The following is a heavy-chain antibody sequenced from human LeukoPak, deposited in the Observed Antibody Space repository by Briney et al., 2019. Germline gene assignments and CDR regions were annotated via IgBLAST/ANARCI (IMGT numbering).Heavy chain of an antibody. Sequence: ASVKVSCKASGYTFTSYGISWVRQAPGQGLEWMGWISAYNGNTNYAQKLQGRVTMTTDTSTSTAYMELRSLRSDDTAVYYCARDSYYYGSGSLHTSHWHFDLWGRGTLVTVSS. V-gene: IGHV1-18*01. J-gene: IGHJ2*01. CDR2: ISAYNGNT. CDR3: ARDSYYYGSGSLHTSHWHFDL. CDR1: GYTFTSYG. D-gene: IGHD3-10*01.